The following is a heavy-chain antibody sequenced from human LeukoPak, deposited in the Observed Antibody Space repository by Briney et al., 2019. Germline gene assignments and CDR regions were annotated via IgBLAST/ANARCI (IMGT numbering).Heavy chain of an antibody. J-gene: IGHJ5*02. CDR2: LYNNGST. V-gene: IGHV4-4*07. CDR1: GGSLWSFY. CDR3: VRDRGLGRGFDP. D-gene: IGHD3-16*01. Sequence: SETLSLTCTVSGGSLWSFYWSCVRQPAGKGREWIGRLYNNGSTNYSPSLKSRVIMSFAPSKNQFSLKLNSVTAADTAFYYCVRDRGLGRGFDPCGEGTLVTASS.